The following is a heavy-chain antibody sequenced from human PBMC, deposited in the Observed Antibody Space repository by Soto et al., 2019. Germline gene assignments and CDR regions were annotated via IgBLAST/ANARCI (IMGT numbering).Heavy chain of an antibody. CDR1: GFTFQTYA. D-gene: IGHD6-6*01. CDR3: AKVGINSPSSIGWLAP. Sequence: QVQLVESGGGVVQPGRSLRLSCAASGFTFQTYAMHWVRQAPGKGLEWVALIWYDGTNEKYADSVRGRFTISRDNSKDTLYLQMNSLRGEDTAVYFCAKVGINSPSSIGWLAPWGQGTLVTVSS. V-gene: IGHV3-33*06. J-gene: IGHJ5*02. CDR2: IWYDGTNE.